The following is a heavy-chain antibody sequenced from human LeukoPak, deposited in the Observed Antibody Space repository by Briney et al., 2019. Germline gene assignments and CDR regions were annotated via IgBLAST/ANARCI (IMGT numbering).Heavy chain of an antibody. J-gene: IGHJ3*02. CDR2: ISHGGAAHDSVTT. D-gene: IGHD3-22*01. CDR1: GDSVSRGYY. CDR3: ANRLLRSGAGAFDI. V-gene: IGHV4-38-2*02. Sequence: PSETLSLTCTVSGDSVSRGYYCGWIRQPPGKGLEWIGSISHGGAAHDSVTTFYNPSLKSRVTMSVDTSKNQFSLRLTSVTAADTALYFCANRLLRSGAGAFDIWGQGTVVIVSS.